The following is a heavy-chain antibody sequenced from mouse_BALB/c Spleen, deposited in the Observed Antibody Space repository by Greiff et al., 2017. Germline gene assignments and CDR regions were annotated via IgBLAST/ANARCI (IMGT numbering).Heavy chain of an antibody. CDR1: GFTFSSYG. CDR2: ISSGGSYT. D-gene: IGHD1-1*01. CDR3: ARRLRFSYAMDY. Sequence: EVMLVESGGDLVKPGGSLKLSCAASGFTFSSYGMSWVRQTPDKRLEWVATISSGGSYTYYPDSVKGRFTISRDNAKNTLYLQMSSLKSEDTAMYYCARRLRFSYAMDYWGQGTSVTVSS. V-gene: IGHV5-6*02. J-gene: IGHJ4*01.